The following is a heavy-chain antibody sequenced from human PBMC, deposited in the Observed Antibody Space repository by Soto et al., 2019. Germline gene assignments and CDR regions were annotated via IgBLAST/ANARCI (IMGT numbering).Heavy chain of an antibody. V-gene: IGHV3-23*01. CDR2: ISASGGNA. Sequence: EVQLLESGGGLVQPGGSLRLSCAASGFTFSSYAMSWVRQAPGKGLEWVSGISASGGNAYYADSVKGRFTISRDNSKNTLYLQMNNLRVEDKAVYYCAGGGEWSFNFEYWGQGTLVTVSS. J-gene: IGHJ4*02. CDR3: AGGGEWSFNFEY. CDR1: GFTFSSYA. D-gene: IGHD3-3*01.